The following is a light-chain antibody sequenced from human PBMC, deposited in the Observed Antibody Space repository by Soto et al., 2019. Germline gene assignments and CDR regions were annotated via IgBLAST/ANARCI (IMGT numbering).Light chain of an antibody. J-gene: IGKJ4*01. CDR3: QQRSNCPYLT. CDR2: DAS. CDR1: QSVSGY. Sequence: EIVLTQSPDTLSLSPGERATLSCRASQSVSGYLGWYQQKPGQAPRLLIYDASNRAYGVPAMFRGSGSGTNFTLPIASLEPDDFAVYYYQQRSNCPYLTFGGVTRV. V-gene: IGKV3-11*01.